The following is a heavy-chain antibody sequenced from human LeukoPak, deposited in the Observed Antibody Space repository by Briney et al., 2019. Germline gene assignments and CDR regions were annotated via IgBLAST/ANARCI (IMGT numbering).Heavy chain of an antibody. CDR2: ISGSGGST. CDR1: GFTFSNNA. V-gene: IGHV3-23*01. Sequence: RGSLRLSCAASGFTFSNNALSWVRQAPGKGLEWVSVISGSGGSTYYADSVKGRFTISRDNSKNTLYLQMDSLRAGDTAVYYCARGRLRVIDAFDIWGQGTMVTVSS. CDR3: ARGRLRVIDAFDI. J-gene: IGHJ3*02. D-gene: IGHD2-21*01.